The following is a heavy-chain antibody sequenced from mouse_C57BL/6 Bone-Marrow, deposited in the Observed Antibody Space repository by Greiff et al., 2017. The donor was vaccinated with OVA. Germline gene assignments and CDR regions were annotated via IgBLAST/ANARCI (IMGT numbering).Heavy chain of an antibody. J-gene: IGHJ2*01. CDR3: ARAHGNYVGY. Sequence: EVHLVESGGGLVKPGGSLKLSCAASGFTFSSYAMSWVRQTPEKRLEWVATISDGGSYTYYPDNVKGRFTISRDNAKNNLYLQMSHLKSEDTAMYYCARAHGNYVGYWGQGTTLTVSS. CDR2: ISDGGSYT. CDR1: GFTFSSYA. V-gene: IGHV5-4*01. D-gene: IGHD2-1*01.